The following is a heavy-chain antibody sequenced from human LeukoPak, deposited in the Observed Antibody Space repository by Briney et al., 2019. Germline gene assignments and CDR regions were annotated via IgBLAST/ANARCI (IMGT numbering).Heavy chain of an antibody. J-gene: IGHJ4*02. CDR2: IYYSGST. CDR3: AVPSAGYSSGWYDYGSSY. D-gene: IGHD6-19*01. CDR1: GGSISSYY. Sequence: SETLSLTCTVSGGSISSYYWSWIRQPPGKGLEWIGYIYYSGSTNYNPSLKSRVTISVDTSKNQFSLKLSSVTAADTAVYYCAVPSAGYSSGWYDYGSSYWGQGTLVTVSS. V-gene: IGHV4-59*12.